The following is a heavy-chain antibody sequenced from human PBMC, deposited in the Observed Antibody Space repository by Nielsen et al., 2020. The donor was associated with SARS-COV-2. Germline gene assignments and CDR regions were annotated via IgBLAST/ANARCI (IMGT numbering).Heavy chain of an antibody. V-gene: IGHV3-23*01. Sequence: GESLKISCAASGFNFSIYAMTWVRQAPGKGLEWVSAISDGGTYTYYADSVKGRFTISRDNSKNTLYLQLNSLRAEDTAVFYCAKISGSQRHYFDFWGQGALVTVSS. J-gene: IGHJ4*02. D-gene: IGHD1-26*01. CDR2: ISDGGTYT. CDR1: GFNFSIYA. CDR3: AKISGSQRHYFDF.